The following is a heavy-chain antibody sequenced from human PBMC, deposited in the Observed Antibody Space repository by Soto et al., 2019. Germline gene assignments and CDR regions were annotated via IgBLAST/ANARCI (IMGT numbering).Heavy chain of an antibody. Sequence: QVQLVQPGAEVKKPGASVKVSCKASGYTFTSYDINWVRQATGQGLEWMGWMNPNSGNTGYAQKFQGRVTMTRNTSISTAYMVLSSRRDEDTAVYFCALEWKHDFWSGQQKTGWFDPWGQVTLVSVSS. CDR1: GYTFTSYD. CDR2: MNPNSGNT. CDR3: ALEWKHDFWSGQQKTGWFDP. D-gene: IGHD3-3*01. J-gene: IGHJ5*02. V-gene: IGHV1-8*01.